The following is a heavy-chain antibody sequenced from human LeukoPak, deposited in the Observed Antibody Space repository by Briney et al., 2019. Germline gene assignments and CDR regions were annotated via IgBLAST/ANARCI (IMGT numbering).Heavy chain of an antibody. CDR1: GFIFSSYS. CDR3: VRDATRVLAGAYWYFDL. Sequence: PGGSLRLSCAASGFIFSSYSMNWVRQAPGKGLEWVSFLSSGPSTISYADSVKGRFTFSRDNAENSLYLQMDSLRDEDTAVYYCVRDATRVLAGAYWYFDLWGRGTMVTVSS. V-gene: IGHV3-48*02. D-gene: IGHD6-19*01. CDR2: LSSGPSTI. J-gene: IGHJ2*01.